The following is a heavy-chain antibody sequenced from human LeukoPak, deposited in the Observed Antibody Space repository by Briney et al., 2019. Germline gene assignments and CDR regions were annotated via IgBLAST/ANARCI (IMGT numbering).Heavy chain of an antibody. CDR3: ARGGYGSGIYYFDY. D-gene: IGHD3-10*01. J-gene: IGHJ4*02. Sequence: GGSLRLSCAASGFTFSSYWMSWVRQAPGKGLEWVANIKQDRSEKYYVDSVKGRLTISRDNAKNSLYLQMNSLRAEDTAVYYCARGGYGSGIYYFDYWGQGTLVTVSS. V-gene: IGHV3-7*05. CDR2: IKQDRSEK. CDR1: GFTFSSYW.